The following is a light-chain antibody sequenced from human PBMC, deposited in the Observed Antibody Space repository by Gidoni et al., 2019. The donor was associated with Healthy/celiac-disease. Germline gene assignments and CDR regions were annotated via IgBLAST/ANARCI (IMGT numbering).Light chain of an antibody. J-gene: IGLJ2*01. Sequence: SYELTQPPSVSVSPGQTASITCSGAKWGDKYACWYQQKPGQSPVLVIEQDSKRPSGIPERFSGSNSGNTATLTISGTQAMDEADYYCQAWDSSTAVFGGGTKLTVL. CDR3: QAWDSSTAV. CDR1: KWGDKY. CDR2: QDS. V-gene: IGLV3-1*01.